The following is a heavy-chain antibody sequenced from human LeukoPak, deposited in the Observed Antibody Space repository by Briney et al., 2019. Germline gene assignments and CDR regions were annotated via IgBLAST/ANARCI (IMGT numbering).Heavy chain of an antibody. D-gene: IGHD1-26*01. J-gene: IGHJ4*02. CDR2: IYYTGTT. CDR1: SGSISSNTHY. V-gene: IGHV4-39*07. Sequence: SSETLSLTCTVSSGSISSNTHYWGWIRQPPGKGLEWIGTIYYTGTTYYNPTLKSRLTMSVDTSKNRFSLKLSSVTAADTAVYYCASTGGYSGSYLTFDYWGQGTPVTVSS. CDR3: ASTGGYSGSYLTFDY.